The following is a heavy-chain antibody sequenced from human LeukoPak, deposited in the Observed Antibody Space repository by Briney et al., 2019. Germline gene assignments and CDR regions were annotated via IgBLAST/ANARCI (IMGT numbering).Heavy chain of an antibody. CDR1: GGTFSSYA. CDR2: IIPIFGTA. CDR3: ARDRYCSSTSCSTGFDP. D-gene: IGHD2-2*01. Sequence: ASVKVSCKASGGTFSSYAISWVRQAPGQGLEWMGRIIPIFGTANYAQKFQGRVTITADESTSTAYMELSSLRSEDTAVYYCARDRYCSSTSCSTGFDPWGQGTLVTVPS. J-gene: IGHJ5*02. V-gene: IGHV1-69*13.